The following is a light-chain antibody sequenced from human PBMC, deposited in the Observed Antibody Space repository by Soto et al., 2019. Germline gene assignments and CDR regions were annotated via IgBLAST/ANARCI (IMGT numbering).Light chain of an antibody. J-gene: IGKJ5*01. CDR2: DAS. V-gene: IGKV1-5*01. CDR1: QNIRNL. Sequence: DIPLTPSPSTLSAAVGDSVTITCRASQNIRNLLAWYQQKPGKAPKPLIYDASTLKTGVPSRFSGSGSGSEFNFTITGLQPDDFATYFCQQYNTYATFGQGTRLEI. CDR3: QQYNTYAT.